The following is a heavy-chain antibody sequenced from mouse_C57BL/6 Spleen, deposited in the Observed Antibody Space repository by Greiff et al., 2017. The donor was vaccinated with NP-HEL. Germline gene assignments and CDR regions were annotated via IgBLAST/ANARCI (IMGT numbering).Heavy chain of an antibody. Sequence: QVQLKESGPGLVQPSQSLSITCTVSGFSLTSYGVHWVRQSPGKGLEWLGVIWSGGSTDYNAAFISRLSISKDNSKSQVFFKMNSLQADDTAIYYCARVIYYGYDGAMDYWGQGTSVTVSS. J-gene: IGHJ4*01. CDR3: ARVIYYGYDGAMDY. D-gene: IGHD2-2*01. V-gene: IGHV2-2*01. CDR2: IWSGGST. CDR1: GFSLTSYG.